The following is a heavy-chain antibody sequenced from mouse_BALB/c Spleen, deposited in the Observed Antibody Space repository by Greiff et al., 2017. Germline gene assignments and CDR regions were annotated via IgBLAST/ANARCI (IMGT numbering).Heavy chain of an antibody. CDR2: IDPENGNT. J-gene: IGHJ4*01. Sequence: EVKLQESGAELVRPGALVKLSCKASGFNIKDYYMHWVKQRPEQGLEWIGWIDPENGNTIYDPKFQGKASITADTSSNTAYLQLSSLTSEDTAVYYCARRDYDYDYYAMDYWGQGTSVTVSS. CDR3: ARRDYDYDYYAMDY. D-gene: IGHD2-4*01. CDR1: GFNIKDYY. V-gene: IGHV14-1*02.